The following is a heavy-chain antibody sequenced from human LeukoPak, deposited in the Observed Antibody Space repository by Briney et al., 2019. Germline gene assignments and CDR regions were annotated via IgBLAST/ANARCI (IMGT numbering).Heavy chain of an antibody. D-gene: IGHD3-22*01. CDR2: IYYSGST. CDR3: ARYDSSGYYYTY. V-gene: IGHV4-39*01. Sequence: SETLSLTCTVSGGSISSSSYYWGWIRQPPGKGLEWTGSIYYSGSTYYNPSLRSRVTIPVDTSKNQFSLKLSSVTAADTAVYYCARYDSSGYYYTYWGQGTLVTVSS. CDR1: GGSISSSSYY. J-gene: IGHJ4*02.